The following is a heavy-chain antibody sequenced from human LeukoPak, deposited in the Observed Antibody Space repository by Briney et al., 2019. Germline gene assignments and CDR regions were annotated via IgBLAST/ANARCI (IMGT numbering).Heavy chain of an antibody. CDR1: GYTFTSYG. Sequence: GASVKVSCKASGYTFTSYGISWVRQAPGQGLEWMGWISAYNGNTNYAQKFQGRVTMTRDTSISTAYMELSRLRSDDTAVYYCARPRRDGYNYVFWGQGTLVTVSS. CDR3: ARPRRDGYNYVF. CDR2: ISAYNGNT. J-gene: IGHJ4*02. D-gene: IGHD5-24*01. V-gene: IGHV1-18*01.